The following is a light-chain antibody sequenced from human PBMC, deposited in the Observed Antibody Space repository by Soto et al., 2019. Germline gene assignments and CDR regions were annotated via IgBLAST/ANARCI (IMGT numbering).Light chain of an antibody. Sequence: QSALTQPASVSGSPGQSITISCTGTSSDFGGYNYVSWYQQHPGKAPKLMIYDVSNRPSGVSNRFSGSKSGNTASLTISGLQAEDEADSYCSSYTSSSTYVVFGGGTKLTVL. V-gene: IGLV2-14*01. CDR1: SSDFGGYNY. CDR3: SSYTSSSTYVV. CDR2: DVS. J-gene: IGLJ2*01.